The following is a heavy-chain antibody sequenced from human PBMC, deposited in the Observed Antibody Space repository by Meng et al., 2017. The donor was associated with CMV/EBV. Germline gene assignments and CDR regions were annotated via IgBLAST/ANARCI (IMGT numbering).Heavy chain of an antibody. J-gene: IGHJ4*02. CDR1: GFTFSSYR. CDR2: ISSSSSYI. V-gene: IGHV3-21*01. CDR3: ARGGY. Sequence: EVQRVESAGILVNPGGSLSLSCATFGFTFSSYRMNVDRQAPGKGLEWVSSISSSSSYIYYAASVKGRFTISRDNAKNSPYLQMNSLRAEDTAVYYCARGGYWGQGTLVTVSS.